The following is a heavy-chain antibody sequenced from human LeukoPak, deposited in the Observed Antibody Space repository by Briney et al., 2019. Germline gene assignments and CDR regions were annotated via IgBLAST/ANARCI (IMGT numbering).Heavy chain of an antibody. Sequence: GGSLRLSCAASGFTFDDYAMHWVRQAPGKGLEWVSLISGDGGSTYYADSVKGRFTISRDNSKNSLYLQMNSLRTEDTALYYCAKDVYGLWAAYYFDYWGQGTLVTVSS. CDR2: ISGDGGST. V-gene: IGHV3-43*02. CDR1: GFTFDDYA. J-gene: IGHJ4*02. D-gene: IGHD3-16*01. CDR3: AKDVYGLWAAYYFDY.